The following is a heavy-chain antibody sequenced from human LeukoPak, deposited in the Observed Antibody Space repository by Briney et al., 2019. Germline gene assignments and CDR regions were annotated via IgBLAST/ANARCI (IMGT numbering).Heavy chain of an antibody. Sequence: GESLKISCKGSGYSFTSYWIGWVRQMPGKGLEWMGIIYPGDSDTRYSPSFQGQVTISADKSISTAYLQWSSLKASDTAMYYCAKINYDSWSGQNYGMDVWGQGTTVTVSS. CDR1: GYSFTSYW. D-gene: IGHD3-3*01. CDR2: IYPGDSDT. V-gene: IGHV5-51*01. J-gene: IGHJ6*02. CDR3: AKINYDSWSGQNYGMDV.